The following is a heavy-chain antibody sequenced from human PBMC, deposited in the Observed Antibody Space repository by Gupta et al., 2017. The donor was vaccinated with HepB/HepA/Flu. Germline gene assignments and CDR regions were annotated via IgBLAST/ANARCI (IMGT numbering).Heavy chain of an antibody. Sequence: QVPLVQSGAEVKNPGASAKDSCKDSRYPFDGLHLYWVRQAPGQGPEWMRWINPNNCGTDYAQEFQGRVTITSDMSISTVYMDLNKLTSDDSAVYYCARDPRHKGNGGCWSGYYEDCVQGTLLTVSS. CDR1: RYPFDGLH. V-gene: IGHV1-2*02. J-gene: IGHJ4*02. CDR3: ARDPRHKGNGGCWSGYYED. CDR2: INPNNCGT. D-gene: IGHD3-3*01.